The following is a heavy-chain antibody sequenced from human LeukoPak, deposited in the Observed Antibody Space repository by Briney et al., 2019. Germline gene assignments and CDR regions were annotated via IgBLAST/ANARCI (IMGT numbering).Heavy chain of an antibody. CDR3: ARDRTTVTLFDY. CDR1: GFTFTSVW. V-gene: IGHV3-74*01. D-gene: IGHD4-17*01. CDR2: TSTDGAIT. Sequence: GGSLRLSCAASGFTFTSVWMHWFRQLPGRGLVWISRTSTDGAITGYADSVKGRFTISRDTAKNTLYLQMNSLRAEDTAVYYCARDRTTVTLFDYWGQGALVTVSS. J-gene: IGHJ4*02.